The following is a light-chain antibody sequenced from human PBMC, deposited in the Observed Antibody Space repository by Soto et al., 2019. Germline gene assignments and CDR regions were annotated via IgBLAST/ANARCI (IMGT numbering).Light chain of an antibody. Sequence: QSALTQPASVSGSPGQSITISCTGTSSDVGGYNYVSWYQQHPGKAPKLMIYDVSNRPSGVSNRFSGSKSGNTPSLTISGLQAEDEADYYCSSYTSSSTLFGTGTKLTVL. CDR2: DVS. CDR3: SSYTSSSTL. V-gene: IGLV2-14*01. CDR1: SSDVGGYNY. J-gene: IGLJ1*01.